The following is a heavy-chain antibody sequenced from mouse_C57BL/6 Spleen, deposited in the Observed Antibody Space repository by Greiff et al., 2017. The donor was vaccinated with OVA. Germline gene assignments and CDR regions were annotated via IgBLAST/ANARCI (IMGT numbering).Heavy chain of an antibody. CDR3: VRGPYYINSPWFAY. CDR2: IDPSDSYT. D-gene: IGHD2-5*01. CDR1: GYTFTSYW. Sequence: VQLQQSGAELVKPGASVKLSCKASGYTFTSYWMQWVKQRPGQGLEWIGEIDPSDSYTNYNQKFKGKATLTVDTSSSTAYMQLSSRTSEDSAVYYCVRGPYYINSPWFAYWGQGTLVTVSA. V-gene: IGHV1-50*01. J-gene: IGHJ3*01.